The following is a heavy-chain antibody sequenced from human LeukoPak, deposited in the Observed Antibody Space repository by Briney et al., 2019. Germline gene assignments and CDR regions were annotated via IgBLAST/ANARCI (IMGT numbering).Heavy chain of an antibody. Sequence: SQTLSLTCAVSGGSISRGGYFWSWIRQPPGKGLEWIAYISYSGNTYYNPSLKSRVTISVDTSKNQFSLKLSSVTAADTAVYYCARRGSITSYMDVWGKGTTVTISS. CDR2: ISYSGNT. J-gene: IGHJ6*03. CDR3: ARRGSITSYMDV. V-gene: IGHV4-30-2*03. D-gene: IGHD3-3*01. CDR1: GGSISRGGYF.